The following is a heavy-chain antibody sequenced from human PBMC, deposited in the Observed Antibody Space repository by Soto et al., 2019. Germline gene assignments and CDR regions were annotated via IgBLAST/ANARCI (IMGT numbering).Heavy chain of an antibody. V-gene: IGHV3-74*01. D-gene: IGHD4-17*01. J-gene: IGHJ4*02. CDR1: GFTFSSYW. CDR3: ARDRGLRELSY. Sequence: GGSLRLSCAASGFTFSSYWMHWVRQAPGKGLVWVSRINSDGSTTRYADSVKGRFTISRDNGKNTLYLQMSSLRADDTAVYYCARDRGLRELSYWGQGTLVTVSS. CDR2: INSDGSTT.